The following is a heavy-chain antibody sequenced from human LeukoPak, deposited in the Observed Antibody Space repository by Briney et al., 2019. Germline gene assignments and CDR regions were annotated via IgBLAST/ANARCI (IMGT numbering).Heavy chain of an antibody. J-gene: IGHJ4*02. CDR2: TYYRSKWYN. CDR1: GDSVSSNSAA. CDR3: ARAKGRSPLFDY. Sequence: SQTLSLTCAISGDSVSSNSAAWNWIRQPPSRGLEWLGRTYYRSKWYNDYAVSVKGRIAINPDTSKNQFSLQLNSVTPEDTAVYYCARAKGRSPLFDYWGQGTLVTVSS. D-gene: IGHD6-13*01. V-gene: IGHV6-1*01.